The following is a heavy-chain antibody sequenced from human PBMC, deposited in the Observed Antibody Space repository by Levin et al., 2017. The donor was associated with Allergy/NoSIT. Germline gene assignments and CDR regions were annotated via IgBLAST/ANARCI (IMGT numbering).Heavy chain of an antibody. D-gene: IGHD3-10*01. V-gene: IGHV4-39*01. CDR3: ARDGLLWFGELSVPFDY. J-gene: IGHJ4*02. CDR2: IYYSGST. CDR1: GGSISSSSYY. Sequence: ASETLSLTCTVSGGSISSSSYYWGWIRQPPGTGLEWIGSIYYSGSTYYNPSLKSRVTISVDTSKNQFSLKLSSVTAADTAVYYCARDGLLWFGELSVPFDYWGQGTLVTVSS.